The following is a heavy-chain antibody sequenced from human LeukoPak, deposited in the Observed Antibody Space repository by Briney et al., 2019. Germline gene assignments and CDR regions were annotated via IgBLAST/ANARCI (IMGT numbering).Heavy chain of an antibody. CDR1: GGSFSGYY. D-gene: IGHD3-22*01. Sequence: PSETLSLTCAVYGGSFSGYYWSWIRQPPGKGLEWIGEINHSGSTNYNPSLKSRVTISVDTSKNQFSLKLSSVTAADTAVYYCARRSSGYYYLVFGYWGQGTLVTVSS. CDR2: INHSGST. V-gene: IGHV4-34*01. J-gene: IGHJ4*02. CDR3: ARRSSGYYYLVFGY.